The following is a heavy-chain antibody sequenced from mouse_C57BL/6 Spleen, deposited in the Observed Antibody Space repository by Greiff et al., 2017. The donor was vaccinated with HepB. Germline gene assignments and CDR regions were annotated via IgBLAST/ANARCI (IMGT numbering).Heavy chain of an antibody. CDR2: IHPNSGST. V-gene: IGHV1-64*01. J-gene: IGHJ2*01. CDR1: GYTFTSYW. D-gene: IGHD1-1*01. CDR3: ARSNYGSSGGY. Sequence: QVQLQQSGAELVKPGASVKLSCKASGYTFTSYWMHWVKQRPGQGLEWIGMIHPNSGSTNYNEKFKSKATLTVDISSSTAYMQLSSLTSEDSAVYYCARSNYGSSGGYWGQGTTLTVSS.